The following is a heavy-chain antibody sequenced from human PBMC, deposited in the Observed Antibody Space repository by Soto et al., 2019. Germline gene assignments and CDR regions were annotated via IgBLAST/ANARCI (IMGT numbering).Heavy chain of an antibody. CDR2: ISYDGSNK. J-gene: IGHJ5*02. Sequence: QVQLVESGGGVVQPGRSLRLSCAASGFTFSNYAMHWVRQAPGKGLEWVALISYDGSNKYYADSVKGRFTISRDNSKNTLYLQMNSLRAEDTAVYYCAGGGYCISTNCYLNWFDPWGQGTLVTVSS. V-gene: IGHV3-30-3*01. CDR3: AGGGYCISTNCYLNWFDP. D-gene: IGHD2-2*01. CDR1: GFTFSNYA.